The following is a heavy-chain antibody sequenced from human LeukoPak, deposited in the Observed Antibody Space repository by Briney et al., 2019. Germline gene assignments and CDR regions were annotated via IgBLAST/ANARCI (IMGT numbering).Heavy chain of an antibody. CDR2: FSGSGGRT. CDR1: GFTFATYP. J-gene: IGHJ4*02. V-gene: IGHV3-23*01. CDR3: AKVTSSYNYFDC. D-gene: IGHD2-2*01. Sequence: PGGSLRLSCEASGFTFATYPMSWVRQAPGKGLEWVSTFSGSGGRTLYADSVKGRFTISRDNSKNTLSLQMNSLRAEDTAVYYCAKVTSSYNYFDCWGQGSLVTVSS.